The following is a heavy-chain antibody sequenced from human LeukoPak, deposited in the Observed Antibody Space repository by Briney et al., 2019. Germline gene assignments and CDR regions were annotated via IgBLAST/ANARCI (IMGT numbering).Heavy chain of an antibody. Sequence: SETLSLTCGVSGYSISRGYYWAWIRQPPGKGLEWIWTIYHIGSIYYTPSLGSRVTISVDTSKNGFSLNLKSVTAADTAVYYCARAGWIITSGIDYWGQGALVSVSS. V-gene: IGHV4-38-2*01. CDR3: ARAGWIITSGIDY. D-gene: IGHD3-10*01. CDR2: IYHIGSI. CDR1: GYSISRGYY. J-gene: IGHJ4*02.